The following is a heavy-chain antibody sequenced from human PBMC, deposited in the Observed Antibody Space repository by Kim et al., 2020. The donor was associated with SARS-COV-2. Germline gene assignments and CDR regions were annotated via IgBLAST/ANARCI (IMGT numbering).Heavy chain of an antibody. J-gene: IGHJ4*02. Sequence: GGSLRLSCAASGFTFDDYAMHWVRQAPGKGLEWVSGISWNSGSIGYADSVKGRFTISRDNAKNSLYLQMNSLRAEDTALYYCAKAPYGGYVEYFDYWGQG. D-gene: IGHD5-12*01. CDR2: ISWNSGSI. CDR3: AKAPYGGYVEYFDY. V-gene: IGHV3-9*01. CDR1: GFTFDDYA.